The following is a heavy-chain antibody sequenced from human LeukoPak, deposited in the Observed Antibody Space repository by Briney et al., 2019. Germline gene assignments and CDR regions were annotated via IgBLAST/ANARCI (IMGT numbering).Heavy chain of an antibody. CDR2: SNPNSGGT. J-gene: IGHJ5*02. CDR3: ARDWKDSSGYYVLRKFDP. D-gene: IGHD3-22*01. CDR1: GYTFTGYY. V-gene: IGHV1-2*06. Sequence: GASVKVSCKASGYTFTGYYMHWVRQAPGQGLEWMGRSNPNSGGTNYAQKFQGRVTMTRDTSISTAYLELSRLRSDDTAVYYCARDWKDSSGYYVLRKFDPWGQGTLVTVSS.